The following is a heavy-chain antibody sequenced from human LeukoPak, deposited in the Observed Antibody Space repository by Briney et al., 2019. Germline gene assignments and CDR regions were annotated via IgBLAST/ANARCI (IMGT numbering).Heavy chain of an antibody. V-gene: IGHV5-51*01. CDR1: GYSFTSYW. J-gene: IGHJ3*02. CDR3: ARLGGGITIFGVVISPFDI. Sequence: PGESLKISCQGSGYSFTSYWIGWVRQMPGKGLEWMGIIYPGDSDTRYSPSFQGQVTISADKSISTAYLQWSSLKASDTAMYYCARLGGGITIFGVVISPFDIWGQGTMVTVSS. D-gene: IGHD3-3*01. CDR2: IYPGDSDT.